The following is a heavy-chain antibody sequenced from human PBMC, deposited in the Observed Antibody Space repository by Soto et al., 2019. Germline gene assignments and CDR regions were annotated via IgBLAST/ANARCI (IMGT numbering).Heavy chain of an antibody. V-gene: IGHV4-30-2*01. CDR1: GGSISSGGYS. CDR2: IYHSGST. D-gene: IGHD2-2*01. CDR3: AREGGYCSSTSCFRPGLFDP. J-gene: IGHJ5*02. Sequence: SETLSLTCAVSGGSISSGGYSWSWIRQPPGKGLEWIGYIYHSGSTYYNPSLKSRVTISVDRSKNQFSLKLSSVTAADTAVYYCAREGGYCSSTSCFRPGLFDPWGQGTMVTVYS.